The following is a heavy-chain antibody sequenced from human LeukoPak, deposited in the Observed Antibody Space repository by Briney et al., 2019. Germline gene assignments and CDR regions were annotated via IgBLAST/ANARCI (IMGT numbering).Heavy chain of an antibody. CDR1: GFPFSTYS. D-gene: IGHD2-15*01. J-gene: IGHJ6*03. CDR3: ARRGRATYYYYYMDV. V-gene: IGHV3-48*02. CDR2: ISSSSSTI. Sequence: GGSLRLSCGASGFPFSTYSMNWVRQAPGKGLEWVSYISSSSSTIYYADSVKGRFTISRDNAKNSLYLQMNSLRDEDTAVYYCARRGRATYYYYYMDVWGKGTTVTVSS.